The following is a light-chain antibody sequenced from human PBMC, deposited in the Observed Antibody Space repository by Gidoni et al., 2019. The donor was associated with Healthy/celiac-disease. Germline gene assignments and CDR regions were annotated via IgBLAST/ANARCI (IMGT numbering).Light chain of an antibody. CDR1: QEISNY. CDR3: QQYDNLPLT. CDR2: DAS. Sequence: DLQMTQSPSSLSASVGERVTITCQASQEISNYLNWYQQKPGKAPKLLIYDASNLETGVPSRFSGSGSGTDFTFTISSLQPEDIATYYCQQYDNLPLTFGGGTKVEIK. V-gene: IGKV1-33*01. J-gene: IGKJ4*01.